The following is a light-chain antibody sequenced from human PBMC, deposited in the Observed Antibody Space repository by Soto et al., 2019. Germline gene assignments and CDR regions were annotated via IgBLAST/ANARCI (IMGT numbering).Light chain of an antibody. CDR1: NIGRKS. J-gene: IGLJ1*01. Sequence: SYDLAQPPSVSVAPGQTARISFGGNNIGRKSVHWYQQKPGRAPVVVVYDDSDRPSGIPERFSGANSGDTATLTISRVEAGDEADYYCHVWDSSSGHYIFGTGTKV. V-gene: IGLV3-21*02. CDR2: DDS. CDR3: HVWDSSSGHYI.